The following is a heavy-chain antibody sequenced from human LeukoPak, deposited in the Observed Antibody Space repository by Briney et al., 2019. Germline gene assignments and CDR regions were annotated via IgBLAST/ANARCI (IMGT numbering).Heavy chain of an antibody. CDR2: ISYDGSNK. J-gene: IGHJ4*02. V-gene: IGHV3-30-3*01. Sequence: GGSLRLSCAASGFTFSSYAMHWIRQAPGKGLEWVAVISYDGSNKYYADSVKGRFTISRDNSKNTLYLQMNSLRAEDTAVYYCAKDPGGSYYFDYWGQGTLVTVSS. CDR1: GFTFSSYA. CDR3: AKDPGGSYYFDY. D-gene: IGHD3-16*01.